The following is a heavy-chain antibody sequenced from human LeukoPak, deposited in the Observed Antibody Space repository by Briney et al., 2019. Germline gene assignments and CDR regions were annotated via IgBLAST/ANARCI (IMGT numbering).Heavy chain of an antibody. V-gene: IGHV3-21*01. CDR3: ARRSLGGDRTGYYFDY. J-gene: IGHJ4*02. D-gene: IGHD1-26*01. Sequence: GGSLRLSCAASGFTFSSYSMNWVRQAPGKGLEWVSSISSSSSYIYYADSVKGRFTISRDNAKNSLYLQMNSLRAEDTAVYYCARRSLGGDRTGYYFDYWGQGTLVTVSS. CDR1: GFTFSSYS. CDR2: ISSSSSYI.